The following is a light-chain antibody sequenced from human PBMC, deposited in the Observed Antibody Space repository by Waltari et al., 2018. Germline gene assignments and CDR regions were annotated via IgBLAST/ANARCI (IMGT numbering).Light chain of an antibody. V-gene: IGKV1-5*03. J-gene: IGKJ1*01. CDR1: QSISSM. CDR2: KAS. CDR3: QQYNSYGT. Sequence: DIQMTQSPSTLSASVGDRVTITCRASQSISSMLAWYQQKPGKAPKLLIYKASSLDSGVPSRFSGSGSGTEFTLTISSLQPDDFATYYCQQYNSYGTFGQGTKVEIK.